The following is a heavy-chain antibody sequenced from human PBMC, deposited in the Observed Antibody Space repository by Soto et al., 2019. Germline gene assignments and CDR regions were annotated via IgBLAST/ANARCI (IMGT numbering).Heavy chain of an antibody. Sequence: DVQLLESGGGLVQPGGSLTLSCAASRFIFSDYAMNWVRQAPGKGLEWVSSIGGGNTDRYYADSVKGRFIVSRDNCKNTMYLQTNSLRDDDTAVYYCAKDAVSCNGKWVWFDSRHQGTLVTVSS. CDR1: RFIFSDYA. D-gene: IGHD6-19*01. CDR3: AKDAVSCNGKWVWFDS. V-gene: IGHV3-23*01. CDR2: IGGGNTDR. J-gene: IGHJ5*01.